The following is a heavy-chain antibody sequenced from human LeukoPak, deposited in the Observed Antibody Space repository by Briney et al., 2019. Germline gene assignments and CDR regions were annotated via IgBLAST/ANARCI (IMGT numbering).Heavy chain of an antibody. D-gene: IGHD3-3*01. Sequence: ASVKVSCKASGYTFTSYCISWVRQAPGQGPEWMGWINPYNGNTNYAQKLQGRVTMTTDTSTSTAYMELRSLRSDDTAVYYCARDKAITYYDFWSGYLPENCFDPWGQGTLVTVSS. V-gene: IGHV1-18*01. J-gene: IGHJ5*02. CDR1: GYTFTSYC. CDR2: INPYNGNT. CDR3: ARDKAITYYDFWSGYLPENCFDP.